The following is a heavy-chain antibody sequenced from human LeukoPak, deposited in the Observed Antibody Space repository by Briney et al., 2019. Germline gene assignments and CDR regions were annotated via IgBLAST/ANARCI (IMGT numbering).Heavy chain of an antibody. Sequence: SETLSLTCAVIGESLSGRYWTWIRQPPGKGLEWIGEINHRGIANYNPSLKSRVTISADTSKSQFSLELSSVTAADTAVFYCARALSTVTTYFDSWGQGTLVTVSS. CDR2: INHRGIA. CDR1: GESLSGRY. V-gene: IGHV4-34*01. CDR3: ARALSTVTTYFDS. D-gene: IGHD4-17*01. J-gene: IGHJ4*02.